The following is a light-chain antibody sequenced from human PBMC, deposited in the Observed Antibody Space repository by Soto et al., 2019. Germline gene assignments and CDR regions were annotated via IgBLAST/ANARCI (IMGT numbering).Light chain of an antibody. Sequence: EVVLTQSPGTLSLSPGERATLSCRASQSVGSSYLAWYQPKPGQAPRLLIYDASSRDTGIPDRFSGSGSGTYFTLTIGRLEPEDFAVYFCQHCGISPHTFGQGTKVEI. V-gene: IGKV3-20*01. CDR3: QHCGISPHT. CDR1: QSVGSSY. J-gene: IGKJ1*01. CDR2: DAS.